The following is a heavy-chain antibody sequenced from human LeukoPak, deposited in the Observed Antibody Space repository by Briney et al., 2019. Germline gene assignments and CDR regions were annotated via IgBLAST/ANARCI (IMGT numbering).Heavy chain of an antibody. CDR3: ARDRYCSSTSCSQYYYYGMDV. D-gene: IGHD2-2*01. CDR2: ISRSRSYI. CDR1: GFTFSSYS. J-gene: IGHJ6*04. Sequence: SGGSLRLSCAASGFTFSSYSMNWVRQAPGKGLEWVSSISRSRSYIYYADSVKGRFTISRDNAKNSLYLQMNSLRAEDTAVYYCARDRYCSSTSCSQYYYYGMDVWGKGTTVTVSS. V-gene: IGHV3-21*01.